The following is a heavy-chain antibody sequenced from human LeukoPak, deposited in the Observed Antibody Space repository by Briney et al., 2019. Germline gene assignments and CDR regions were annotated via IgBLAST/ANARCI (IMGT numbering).Heavy chain of an antibody. D-gene: IGHD6-13*01. V-gene: IGHV3-30*18. Sequence: PGRSLRLSYAASGFTFSSYGMHWVRQAPGKGLEWVAVISYDGNNKFYADSVKGRFIISRDKSKNTLYLQMNSLRAEDTAVYYCAKIPSSWYYFDQWGQGTLVTVSS. CDR2: ISYDGNNK. J-gene: IGHJ4*02. CDR3: AKIPSSWYYFDQ. CDR1: GFTFSSYG.